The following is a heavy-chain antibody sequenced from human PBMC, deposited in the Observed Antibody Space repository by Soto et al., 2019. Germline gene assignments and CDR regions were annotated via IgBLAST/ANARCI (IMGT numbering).Heavy chain of an antibody. Sequence: GGSLRLSCAASGFTFSSYAMTWVRQAPGKGLEWVSGISGSGGSTYYADSVKGRFTISRDNFKNTLYLQMNSLRAEDTAVYYCSRPGYSNYDSDYWGQGTLVTVSS. CDR3: SRPGYSNYDSDY. J-gene: IGHJ4*02. V-gene: IGHV3-23*01. D-gene: IGHD5-12*01. CDR2: ISGSGGST. CDR1: GFTFSSYA.